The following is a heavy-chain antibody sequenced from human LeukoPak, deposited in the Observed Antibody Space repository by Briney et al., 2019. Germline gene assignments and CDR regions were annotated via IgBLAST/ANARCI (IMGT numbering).Heavy chain of an antibody. J-gene: IGHJ5*02. Sequence: SETLSLTCAVDGGSFSGYYWSWIRQPPGKGLEWIGEINHSGSTNYNPSLKSRVTISVDTSKNQFSLKLSSVTAADTAVYYCARGDSVDYVLDPPLHWFDPWGQGTLVTVSS. V-gene: IGHV4-34*01. CDR1: GGSFSGYY. CDR3: ARGDSVDYVLDPPLHWFDP. CDR2: INHSGST. D-gene: IGHD3-16*01.